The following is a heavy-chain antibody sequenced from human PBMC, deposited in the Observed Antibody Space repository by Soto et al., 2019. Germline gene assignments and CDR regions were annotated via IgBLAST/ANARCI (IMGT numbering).Heavy chain of an antibody. Sequence: SETLSLTCAVSGYSISSGYYWGWIRQPPGKGLEWIGSIHHSGSTYYNPSLKSRVTISVDTSKNQFSLKLSSVTAADTAVYYCARDRGRFLEWLSLGRFDPWGQGTLVTVSS. CDR1: GYSISSGYY. CDR2: IHHSGST. D-gene: IGHD3-3*01. V-gene: IGHV4-38-2*02. CDR3: ARDRGRFLEWLSLGRFDP. J-gene: IGHJ5*02.